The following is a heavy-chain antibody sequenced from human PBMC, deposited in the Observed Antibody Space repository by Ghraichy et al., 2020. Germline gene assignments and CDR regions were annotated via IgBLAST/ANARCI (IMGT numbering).Heavy chain of an antibody. CDR2: ISGYNGNT. D-gene: IGHD3-9*01. Sequence: GMISGYNGNTNYVQKFQGRVTMTTDTSTSTAYMELRSLISDDTSVYYCARGALPGYYDSWGQGTLVTFSS. V-gene: IGHV1-18*01. CDR3: ARGALPGYYDS. J-gene: IGHJ4*02.